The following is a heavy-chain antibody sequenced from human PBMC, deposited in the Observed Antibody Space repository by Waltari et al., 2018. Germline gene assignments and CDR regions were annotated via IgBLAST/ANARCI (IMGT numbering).Heavy chain of an antibody. CDR3: GRVPMVRGGWAFDI. CDR1: GGSFSGYY. D-gene: IGHD3-10*01. CDR2: INHSGST. Sequence: QVQLQQWGAGLLKPSETLSLTCAVYGGSFSGYYWSWIRQPPGKGLGWIGEINHSGSTNSNPSLRGRVTRAVDTSRNRFSLRLSSVTAADTAVYYCGRVPMVRGGWAFDIWGQGTMVTVSS. J-gene: IGHJ3*02. V-gene: IGHV4-34*01.